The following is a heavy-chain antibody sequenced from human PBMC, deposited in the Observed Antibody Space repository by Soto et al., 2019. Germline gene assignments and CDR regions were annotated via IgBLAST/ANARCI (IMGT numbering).Heavy chain of an antibody. CDR2: ISYDGSNK. D-gene: IGHD5-18*01. CDR3: AKDRKVGYSYGPYYYYYYGMDV. CDR1: GFTFSSYG. J-gene: IGHJ6*02. Sequence: GGSLRLSCAASGFTFSSYGMHWVRQAPGKGLEWVAVISYDGSNKYYADYVKGRFTISRDKSKNTLYLQMNSLRAEDTAVYYCAKDRKVGYSYGPYYYYYYGMDVWGQGTTVTVSS. V-gene: IGHV3-30*18.